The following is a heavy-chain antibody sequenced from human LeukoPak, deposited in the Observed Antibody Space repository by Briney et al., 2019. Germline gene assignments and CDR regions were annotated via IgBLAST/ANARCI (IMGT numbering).Heavy chain of an antibody. J-gene: IGHJ4*02. CDR1: GFTFNTYS. Sequence: GGSLRLSCAASGFTFNTYSMNWVRQAPGKGLEWVSSISGGSSFVNYADSVKGRFTISRDNARNSLYLQMNSLRTEDTAVYYCARGDGGSPRPDWGQGGLVTVSS. CDR3: ARGDGGSPRPD. CDR2: ISGGSSFV. D-gene: IGHD2-15*01. V-gene: IGHV3-21*01.